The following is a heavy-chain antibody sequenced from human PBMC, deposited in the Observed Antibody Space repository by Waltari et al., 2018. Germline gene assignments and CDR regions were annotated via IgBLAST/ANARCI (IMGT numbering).Heavy chain of an antibody. CDR2: IIPILGIA. V-gene: IGHV1-69*04. CDR3: ARGEGPYGDRMRGHAFDI. D-gene: IGHD4-17*01. J-gene: IGHJ3*02. CDR1: GGTFRSNA. Sequence: QVQLVQSGAEVKKPGSSVKVSCKASGGTFRSNAISWVRQAPGQGLEWMGRIIPILGIANYAQKFQDRVTITADKSMSTAYMELSSLRSEDTAVYYCARGEGPYGDRMRGHAFDIWGQGTMVTVSS.